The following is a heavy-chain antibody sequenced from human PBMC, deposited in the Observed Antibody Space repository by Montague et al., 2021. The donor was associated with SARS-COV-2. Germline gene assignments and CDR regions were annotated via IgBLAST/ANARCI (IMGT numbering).Heavy chain of an antibody. Sequence: SLRLSCAASGFTFSSYGTHWVRQAPGKGLEWVAVIWYDGSNKYYADSVKGRFTISRDNSKNTLYLQMNSLRAEDTAVYYCARDLFWGTDSGTQQRRDYWGQGTLVTVSS. J-gene: IGHJ4*02. D-gene: IGHD3-16*01. CDR2: IWYDGSNK. CDR1: GFTFSSYG. CDR3: ARDLFWGTDSGTQQRRDY. V-gene: IGHV3-33*01.